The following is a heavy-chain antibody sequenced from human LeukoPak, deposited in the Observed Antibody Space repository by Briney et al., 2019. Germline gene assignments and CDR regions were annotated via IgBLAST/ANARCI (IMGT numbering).Heavy chain of an antibody. Sequence: GGSLRLSCAASGFTFSSYAMSWVRQAPGKGLEWVSAISGSGGSTYYADSVKGRFTISRDNSKNTLYLQMNSLRAEDTAVYYCARDGVRNDYVWGSYDYWGQGTLVTVSS. CDR2: ISGSGGST. V-gene: IGHV3-23*01. J-gene: IGHJ4*02. CDR1: GFTFSSYA. D-gene: IGHD3-16*01. CDR3: ARDGVRNDYVWGSYDY.